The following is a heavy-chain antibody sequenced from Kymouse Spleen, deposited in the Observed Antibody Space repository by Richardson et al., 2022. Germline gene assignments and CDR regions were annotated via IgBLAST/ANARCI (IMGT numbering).Heavy chain of an antibody. CDR2: IGTAGDT. D-gene: IGHD3-10*01. V-gene: IGHV3-13*01. J-gene: IGHJ6*02. CDR1: GFTFSSYD. CDR3: ARGLLWFGELFLSGMDV. Sequence: EVQLVESGGGLVQPGGSLRLSCAASGFTFSSYDMHWVRQATGKGLEWVSAIGTAGDTYYPGSVKGRFTISRENAKNSLYLQMNSLRAGDTAVYYCARGLLWFGELFLSGMDVWGQGTTVTVSS.